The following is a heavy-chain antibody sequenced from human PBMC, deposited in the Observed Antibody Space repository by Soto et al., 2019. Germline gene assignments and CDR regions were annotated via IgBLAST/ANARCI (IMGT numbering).Heavy chain of an antibody. CDR2: VYVTGTGT. CDR3: ARLEGYGSGSYYFDS. Sequence: QVQLVQSGAEVKKPGASVKVSCKASGYPFTTYHLHWVRQAPGQGLEWMGIVYVTGTGTRSAQKFQGRLTMTRYRSTSTVYMELSSLRSEDTAVYYCARLEGYGSGSYYFDSWGQGTLVTVSS. V-gene: IGHV1-46*01. CDR1: GYPFTTYH. J-gene: IGHJ4*02. D-gene: IGHD3-10*01.